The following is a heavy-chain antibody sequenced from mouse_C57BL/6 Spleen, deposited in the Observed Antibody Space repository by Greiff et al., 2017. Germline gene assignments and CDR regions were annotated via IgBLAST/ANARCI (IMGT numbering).Heavy chain of an antibody. Sequence: VQLQQSGPELVKPGASVKISCKASGYAFSSSWMNWVKQRPGKGLEWIGRLYPGDGDTNYNGKFKGKATLTADKSSSTAYMQLSSLPSEDSAVYFCARSDSSGGFAYWGQGTLVTVSA. CDR1: GYAFSSSW. V-gene: IGHV1-82*01. D-gene: IGHD3-2*02. CDR3: ARSDSSGGFAY. CDR2: LYPGDGDT. J-gene: IGHJ3*01.